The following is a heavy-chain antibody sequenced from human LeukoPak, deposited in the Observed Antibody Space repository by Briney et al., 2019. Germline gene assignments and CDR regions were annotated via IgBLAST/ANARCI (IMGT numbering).Heavy chain of an antibody. Sequence: GGSLRLSCAASGFTFSSYGMHWVRQAPGKGLEWVAVISYDGSNKYYADSVKGRFTISRDNSKNTLYLQMNSLRAEDTAVYYCAKRHYDSSGYLGNYYYYGMDVWGQGTTVTVSS. CDR3: AKRHYDSSGYLGNYYYYGMDV. CDR2: ISYDGSNK. V-gene: IGHV3-30*18. J-gene: IGHJ6*02. CDR1: GFTFSSYG. D-gene: IGHD3-22*01.